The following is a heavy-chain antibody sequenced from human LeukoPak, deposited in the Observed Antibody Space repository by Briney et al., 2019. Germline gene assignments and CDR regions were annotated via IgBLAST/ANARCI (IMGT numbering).Heavy chain of an antibody. Sequence: PGGSLRLSCAASGFTFSSYEMNWVRQAPGKGLEWVSYISSSGSTIYYADSVKGRFTISRDNAKNSLYLQMNSLRAEDTAVYYCARSQATYYYDSSGYSHFDYWGQGTLVTVSS. D-gene: IGHD3-22*01. CDR3: ARSQATYYYDSSGYSHFDY. J-gene: IGHJ4*02. V-gene: IGHV3-48*03. CDR1: GFTFSSYE. CDR2: ISSSGSTI.